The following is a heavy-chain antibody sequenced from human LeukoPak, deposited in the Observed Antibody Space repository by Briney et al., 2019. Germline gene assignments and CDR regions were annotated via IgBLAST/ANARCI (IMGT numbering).Heavy chain of an antibody. Sequence: PGGSLRLSCAASGFTFSNAWMSWVRQAPGKGLEWVGRIKSKTDGGTTDYAAPVKGRFTISRDDSKNTLYLQMNSLKTEDTAVYYCTTDFHRFTIFGVVILFDYWGQGTLVTVSS. CDR1: GFTFSNAW. J-gene: IGHJ4*02. D-gene: IGHD3-3*01. V-gene: IGHV3-15*01. CDR2: IKSKTDGGTT. CDR3: TTDFHRFTIFGVVILFDY.